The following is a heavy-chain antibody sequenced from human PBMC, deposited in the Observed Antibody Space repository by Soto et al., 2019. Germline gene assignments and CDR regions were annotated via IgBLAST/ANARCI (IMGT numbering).Heavy chain of an antibody. CDR2: INTDGTST. V-gene: IGHV3-74*01. CDR1: GFSFSSYW. CDR3: ARAGSFRFDY. Sequence: EVQLVESGGALVQPGGSLRLSCATSGFSFSSYWVHRVRQPPGKGLLWVSRINTDGTSTSYADSVKGRFTISRDNARNMVYLQMDGLGVDDTAVYYCARAGSFRFDYWGLGTLVTVSS. D-gene: IGHD3-10*01. J-gene: IGHJ4*02.